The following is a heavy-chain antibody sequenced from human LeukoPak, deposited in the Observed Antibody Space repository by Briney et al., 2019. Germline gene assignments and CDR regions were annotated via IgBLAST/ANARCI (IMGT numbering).Heavy chain of an antibody. V-gene: IGHV4-30-2*01. CDR2: IYHSGST. CDR3: ARVGSGVNLYYFDY. J-gene: IGHJ4*02. D-gene: IGHD4-23*01. CDR1: GGSISSGGYY. Sequence: SQTLSLTCTVSGGSISSGGYYWSWIRQPPGKGLEWIGYIYHSGSTYYNPSLKSRVTISVDRSKNQFSLRLSSVTAADTAVYYCARVGSGVNLYYFDYWGQGTLVTVSS.